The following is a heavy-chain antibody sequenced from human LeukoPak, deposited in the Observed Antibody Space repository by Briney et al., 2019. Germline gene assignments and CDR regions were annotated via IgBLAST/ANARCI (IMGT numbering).Heavy chain of an antibody. D-gene: IGHD6-19*01. V-gene: IGHV3-21*01. Sequence: GGSLRLSCAASGFTFSSYSMNWVRQAPGKGLEWVSSISSSSSYIYYADSMKGRFTISRDNAKNSLYLQMNSLRAEDTAVYYCARGQWLEYLFDNWGQGTLVTVSS. CDR1: GFTFSSYS. J-gene: IGHJ4*02. CDR2: ISSSSSYI. CDR3: ARGQWLEYLFDN.